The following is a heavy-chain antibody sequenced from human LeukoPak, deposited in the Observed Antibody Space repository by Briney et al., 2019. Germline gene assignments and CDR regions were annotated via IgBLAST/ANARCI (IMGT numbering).Heavy chain of an antibody. V-gene: IGHV3-33*06. CDR2: IWYDGSNK. CDR1: GFTFSSYG. J-gene: IGHJ5*02. Sequence: GGSLRLSCAASGFTFSSYGMHWVRRAPGKGLEWVAVIWYDGSNKYYADSVKGRFTISRDNSKNTLYLQMNSLRAEDTAVYYCAKNYRSAYNWFDPWGQGTLVTVSS. D-gene: IGHD1-7*01. CDR3: AKNYRSAYNWFDP.